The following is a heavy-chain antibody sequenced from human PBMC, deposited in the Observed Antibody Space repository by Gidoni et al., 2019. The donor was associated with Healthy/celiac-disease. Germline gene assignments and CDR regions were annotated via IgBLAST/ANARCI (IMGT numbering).Heavy chain of an antibody. CDR1: GGSISSYY. Sequence: QVQLPESGPGLVKPSETLSLTCTVSGGSISSYYWSWIRQPPGKGLEWIGYIYYSGSTNYNPSLKSQVTISVDTSKNQFSLKLSSVTAADTAVYYCARGVLSSGYYYYYYYGMDVWGQGTTVTVSS. D-gene: IGHD3-22*01. CDR3: ARGVLSSGYYYYYYYGMDV. J-gene: IGHJ6*02. CDR2: IYYSGST. V-gene: IGHV4-59*01.